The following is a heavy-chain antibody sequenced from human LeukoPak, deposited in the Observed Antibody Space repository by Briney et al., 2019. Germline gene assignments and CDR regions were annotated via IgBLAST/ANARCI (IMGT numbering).Heavy chain of an antibody. J-gene: IGHJ4*02. CDR1: GYTFTGYY. D-gene: IGHD3-22*01. CDR3: ARVRYYYDSSGYFTFDH. Sequence: ASVKVSCKASGYTFTGYYMHWVRQAPGQGLEWMGRINPNSGGTNYAQKFQGRVTMTRDTSISTAYMELSRLRSDDTAVYYCARVRYYYDSSGYFTFDHWGQGTLVTVSS. V-gene: IGHV1-2*06. CDR2: INPNSGGT.